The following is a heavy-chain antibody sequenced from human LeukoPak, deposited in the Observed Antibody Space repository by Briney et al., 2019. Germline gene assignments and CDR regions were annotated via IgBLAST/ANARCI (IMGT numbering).Heavy chain of an antibody. Sequence: GGSLRLSCAASGFTFSSYGMHWVRQAPGKGLEWVAVISYDGSNKYYADSVKGRFTISRDNSKNTLYLQMNSLRAEDTAVYYCAKDGQDYWGQGTLVTVSS. D-gene: IGHD3/OR15-3a*01. V-gene: IGHV3-30*18. CDR3: AKDGQDY. J-gene: IGHJ4*02. CDR2: ISYDGSNK. CDR1: GFTFSSYG.